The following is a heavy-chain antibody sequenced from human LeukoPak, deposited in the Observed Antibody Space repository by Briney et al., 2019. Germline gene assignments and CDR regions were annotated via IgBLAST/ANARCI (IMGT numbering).Heavy chain of an antibody. D-gene: IGHD6-19*01. Sequence: SETLSLTCAVYGGSFSGYYWSWIRQPPGKGLEWIGETNHSGSTNYNPSLKSRVTISVDTSKNQFSLKLSSVTAADTAVYYCAASSGWPRFDYWGQGTLVTVSS. J-gene: IGHJ4*02. V-gene: IGHV4-34*01. CDR1: GGSFSGYY. CDR2: TNHSGST. CDR3: AASSGWPRFDY.